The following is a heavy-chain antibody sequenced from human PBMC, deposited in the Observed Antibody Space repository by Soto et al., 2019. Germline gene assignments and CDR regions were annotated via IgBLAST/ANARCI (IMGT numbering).Heavy chain of an antibody. CDR3: ARGMLGILTTFDH. J-gene: IGHJ4*02. CDR2: ISASAVNT. V-gene: IGHV3-23*01. CDR1: GFTFSGYA. D-gene: IGHD3-9*01. Sequence: GESLKISCAGSGFTFSGYALSWVRQAPGKGLEWVSAISASAVNTYYADSVKGRFSVSRDNSKNTLDLQVNSLSAEDTAVYYCARGMLGILTTFDHWGQGIMVTVSS.